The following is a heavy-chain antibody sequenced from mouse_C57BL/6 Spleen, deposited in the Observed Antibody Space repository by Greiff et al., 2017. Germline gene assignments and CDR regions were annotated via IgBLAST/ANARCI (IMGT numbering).Heavy chain of an antibody. D-gene: IGHD2-13*01. CDR1: GFTFSSYA. J-gene: IGHJ3*01. V-gene: IGHV5-4*01. CDR2: ISDGGSYT. Sequence: EVQRVESGGGLVKPGGSLKLSCAASGFTFSSYAMSWVRQTPEKRLEWVATISDGGSYTYYPDNVKGRFTISRDNAKNTLYLQMSHLKSEDTAMYYCARDKGDPAWFAYWGQGTLVTVSA. CDR3: ARDKGDPAWFAY.